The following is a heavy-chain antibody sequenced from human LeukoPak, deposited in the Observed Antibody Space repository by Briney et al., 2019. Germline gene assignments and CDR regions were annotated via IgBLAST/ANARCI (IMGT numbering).Heavy chain of an antibody. D-gene: IGHD3-10*01. CDR3: ARIRGSYYYYYMDV. CDR1: GFTFSSYS. V-gene: IGHV3-48*01. CDR2: ISSSSSTI. Sequence: GGSLRLSCAASGFTFSSYSMNWVRQAPGKGLEWVSYISSSSSTIYYADSVKGRFTISRDNAKNSLYLQMNSLRAEDTAVYYCARIRGSYYYYYMDVWGKGTTVTVPS. J-gene: IGHJ6*03.